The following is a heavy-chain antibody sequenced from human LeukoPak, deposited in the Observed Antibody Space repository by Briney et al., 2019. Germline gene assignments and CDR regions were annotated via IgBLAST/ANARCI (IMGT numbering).Heavy chain of an antibody. D-gene: IGHD3-22*01. CDR3: ARGSGYYPYDAFDI. CDR2: MNPNSGNT. CDR1: GYTFTSYD. Sequence: ASVKVSCKASGYTFTSYDINWVRQATGQGLEWMGWMNPNSGNTGYAQKFQGRVTITRNTSISTAYMELSSLRSEDTAVYYCARGSGYYPYDAFDIWGQGTMVTVSS. V-gene: IGHV1-8*03. J-gene: IGHJ3*02.